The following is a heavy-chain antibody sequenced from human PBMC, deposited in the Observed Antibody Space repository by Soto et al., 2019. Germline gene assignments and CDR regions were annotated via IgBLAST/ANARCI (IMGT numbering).Heavy chain of an antibody. J-gene: IGHJ6*02. D-gene: IGHD6-13*01. Sequence: GGSLRLSCAASGFTFSSYGMHWVRQAPGKGLEWVAVIWYDGSNKYYADSVKGRFTISRDNSKNTLYLQMNSRRAEDTAVYYCARVNQQLDPPGYYYYGMDVWGQGTTVTVSS. CDR1: GFTFSSYG. CDR2: IWYDGSNK. CDR3: ARVNQQLDPPGYYYYGMDV. V-gene: IGHV3-33*01.